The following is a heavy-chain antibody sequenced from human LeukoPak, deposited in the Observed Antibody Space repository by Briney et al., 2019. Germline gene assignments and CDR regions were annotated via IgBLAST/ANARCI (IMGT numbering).Heavy chain of an antibody. D-gene: IGHD4-17*01. CDR1: GFTFSSCA. V-gene: IGHV3-23*01. J-gene: IGHJ5*02. CDR3: AKDDYGDYGGWFDP. CDR2: ISGSGGST. Sequence: GGSLRLSCAASGFTFSSCAMSWVRQAPGKGLEWVSAISGSGGSTYYADSVKGRFTISRDNSKNTPYLQMNSLRAEDTAVYYCAKDDYGDYGGWFDPWGQGTLVTVSS.